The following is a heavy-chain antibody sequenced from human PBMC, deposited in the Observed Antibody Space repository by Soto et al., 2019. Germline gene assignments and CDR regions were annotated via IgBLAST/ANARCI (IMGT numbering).Heavy chain of an antibody. J-gene: IGHJ4*01. CDR2: INHSGST. CDR1: GGSFSGYY. CDR3: AITTISGVPSDY. D-gene: IGHD3-3*01. V-gene: IGHV4-34*01. Sequence: PSETLSLTCAVYGGSFSGYYWSWIRQPPGKGLEWIGEINHSGSTNYNPSLKSRVTISVDTSKNQFSLKLSSVTAADTAVYYCAITTISGVPSDYWGHGTLVTVSS.